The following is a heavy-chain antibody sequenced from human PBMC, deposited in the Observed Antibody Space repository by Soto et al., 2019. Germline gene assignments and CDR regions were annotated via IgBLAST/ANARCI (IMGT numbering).Heavy chain of an antibody. CDR1: GYTFTSTW. J-gene: IGHJ4*02. CDR2: INPYGGAA. Sequence: QVQLVQSGAEVKKPGASVKVSCKASGYTFTSTWMHWVRQAPGQGLEWMGIINPYGGAATYAEKFQGRVTMTRDTSTATDYMELRSLRSEDTAMYYCARDRSPSSAYWWLDYWGQGTQVTVSS. CDR3: ARDRSPSSAYWWLDY. D-gene: IGHD3-22*01. V-gene: IGHV1-46*01.